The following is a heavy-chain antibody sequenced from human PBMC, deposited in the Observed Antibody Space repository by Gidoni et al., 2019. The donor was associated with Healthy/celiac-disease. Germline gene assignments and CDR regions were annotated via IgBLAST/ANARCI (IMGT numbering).Heavy chain of an antibody. CDR2: IYPGDSDT. CDR1: GYSFTSYW. V-gene: IGHV5-51*03. D-gene: IGHD3-10*01. CDR3: ARLSANYYYGSGSYCSY. Sequence: EVQLVQSGAEVNKPGESLKISCKGSGYSFTSYWIGWVRQLPGKGLEWMGIIYPGDSDTRYSPSFQGQVTISADKSISTAYLQWSSLKASDTAMYYCARLSANYYYGSGSYCSYWGQGTLVTVSS. J-gene: IGHJ4*02.